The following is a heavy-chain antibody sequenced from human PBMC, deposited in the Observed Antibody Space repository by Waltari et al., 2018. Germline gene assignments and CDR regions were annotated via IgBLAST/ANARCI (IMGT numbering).Heavy chain of an antibody. CDR3: ARRRRPGIAAAGSYGGY. J-gene: IGHJ4*02. CDR2: IYYSGST. Sequence: QLQLQESGPGLVKPSEPLSLPCTVSGGSISSSSYYWGWIRQPQGKGLEWIGSIYYSGSTYYNPSLKSRVTISVDTSKNQFSLKLSSVTAADTAVYYCARRRRPGIAAAGSYGGYWGQGTLVTVSS. V-gene: IGHV4-39*01. D-gene: IGHD6-13*01. CDR1: GGSISSSSYY.